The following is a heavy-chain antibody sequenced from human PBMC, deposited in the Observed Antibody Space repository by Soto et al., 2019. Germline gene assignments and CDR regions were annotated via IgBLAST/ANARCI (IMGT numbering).Heavy chain of an antibody. Sequence: QVRLHESGPGLVKPSETLSLTCTVSGASVSSYYWSWFRQPVGKGLEWIGRIHSSGNLNYNPSLERRVPMSLDTSKNQFSLRLASVKAADTALYLCARDVGKNYWGQGIRVAVSS. J-gene: IGHJ4*02. CDR3: ARDVGKNY. CDR1: GASVSSYY. V-gene: IGHV4-4*07. CDR2: IHSSGNL. D-gene: IGHD3-10*01.